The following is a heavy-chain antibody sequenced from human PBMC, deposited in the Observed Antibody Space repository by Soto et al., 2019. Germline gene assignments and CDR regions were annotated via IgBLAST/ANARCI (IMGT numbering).Heavy chain of an antibody. V-gene: IGHV3-23*01. J-gene: IGHJ4*02. CDR3: VKNRGTFDV. CDR2: ILGRGGST. D-gene: IGHD3-16*01. Sequence: GGALRLSCAASGFIYSTNYMTWVRQAPGKGLEWVSTILGRGGSTSYADSVKGRFTISRDNSMNTLYLQMNNVRAEDTALYYCVKNRGTFDVWGQGTLVTVSS. CDR1: GFIYSTNY.